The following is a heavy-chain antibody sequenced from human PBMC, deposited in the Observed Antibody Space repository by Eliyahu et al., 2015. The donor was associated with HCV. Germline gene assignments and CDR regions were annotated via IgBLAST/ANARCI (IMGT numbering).Heavy chain of an antibody. Sequence: EVQLVQSGAELKKPGESLKISCKGSGYSFSNYWIAWVRQKPGKGLEWMGIIYPDDSDTRFGPSFQGQVTLSADKSISTAYLQWSSLKASDSAMYYCVRHVAGKFVADRPDYWGQGTLVTVSS. J-gene: IGHJ4*02. CDR1: GYSFSNYW. D-gene: IGHD6-6*01. CDR3: VRHVAGKFVADRPDY. CDR2: IYPDDSDT. V-gene: IGHV5-51*01.